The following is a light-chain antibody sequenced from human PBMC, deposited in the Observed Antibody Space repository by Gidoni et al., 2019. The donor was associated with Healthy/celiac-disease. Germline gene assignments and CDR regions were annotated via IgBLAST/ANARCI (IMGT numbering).Light chain of an antibody. Sequence: EIVLTQSPGTLSLSPGERATLSCRASQSVSSSYLAWYHQKPGQAPRLLIYGASRRATGIPDRFSGSGSGTDFTLTISRLEPEDFAVYYCQQYGSSPPYTFGQGTKLEIK. CDR1: QSVSSSY. J-gene: IGKJ2*01. V-gene: IGKV3-20*01. CDR3: QQYGSSPPYT. CDR2: GAS.